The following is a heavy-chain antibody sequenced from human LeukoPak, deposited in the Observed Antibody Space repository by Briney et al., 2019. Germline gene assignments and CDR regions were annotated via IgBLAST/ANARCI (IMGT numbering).Heavy chain of an antibody. Sequence: PSETLSLTCTVSGASLSSSTYYWGWIRQPPGKGLEWIGTIYYSGSAWYNPSLKSRVTISVDTSKKQFSLRLRSVTAADTAVYYCARSNIVPTPFDYWGQGTLVTVSS. CDR1: GASLSSSTYY. CDR3: ARSNIVPTPFDY. CDR2: IYYSGSA. D-gene: IGHD5-12*01. V-gene: IGHV4-39*07. J-gene: IGHJ4*02.